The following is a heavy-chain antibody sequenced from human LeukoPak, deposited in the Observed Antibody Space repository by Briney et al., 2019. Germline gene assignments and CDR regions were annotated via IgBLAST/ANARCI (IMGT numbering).Heavy chain of an antibody. Sequence: ASVKVSCKASGYTFTGYYMHWVRQAPGQGLEWMGWIKPNSGGTNYAQKFQGRVTMTRDTSISTAYMELSRLRSDDTAVYYCARGYCSSTSCPIFYWGQGTLVTVSS. J-gene: IGHJ4*02. CDR1: GYTFTGYY. V-gene: IGHV1-2*02. D-gene: IGHD2-2*01. CDR2: IKPNSGGT. CDR3: ARGYCSSTSCPIFY.